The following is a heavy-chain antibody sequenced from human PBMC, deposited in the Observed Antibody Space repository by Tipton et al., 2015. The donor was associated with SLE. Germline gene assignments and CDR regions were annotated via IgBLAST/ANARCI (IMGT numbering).Heavy chain of an antibody. D-gene: IGHD3-22*01. J-gene: IGHJ4*02. V-gene: IGHV4-59*01. Sequence: GLVKPSETLSLTCTVSGASISSYYWSWIRQPPGKGLEWIGYVYDIEFTNYNPSLKSRVTISLDTSKNQFSLKLSSVTAADTAVYYCGRGGTYHDSSGNIDYWGQAALVTASS. CDR3: GRGGTYHDSSGNIDY. CDR2: VYDIEFT. CDR1: GASISSYY.